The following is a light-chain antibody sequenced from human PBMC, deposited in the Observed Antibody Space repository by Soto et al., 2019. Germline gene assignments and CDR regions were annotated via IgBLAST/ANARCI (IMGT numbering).Light chain of an antibody. Sequence: QSALTQPAAVSGSPGQSITISCTGTSSDIGVYNYVSWYQQHPGKAPKLVIYEVSDRPSGVSNRFSGSKSGNTASLTISGLQAEDEADYYCSSFTTASTLVFGPGTKLTVL. CDR2: EVS. CDR1: SSDIGVYNY. V-gene: IGLV2-14*03. CDR3: SSFTTASTLV. J-gene: IGLJ1*01.